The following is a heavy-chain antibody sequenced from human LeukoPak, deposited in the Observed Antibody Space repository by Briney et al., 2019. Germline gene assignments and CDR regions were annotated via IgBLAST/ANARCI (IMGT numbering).Heavy chain of an antibody. V-gene: IGHV1-24*01. D-gene: IGHD2-15*01. CDR3: ATGGFSGSGGSWWAFDI. CDR2: FDPEDGET. CDR1: GYTLTELS. J-gene: IGHJ3*02. Sequence: GASVKVSCKVSGYTLTELSMHWVRQAPGKGLEWMGGFDPEDGETIYAQKFQGRVTMTEDTSTDTAYMELSSLRSEDTAVYYCATGGFSGSGGSWWAFDIWGQGTMVTASS.